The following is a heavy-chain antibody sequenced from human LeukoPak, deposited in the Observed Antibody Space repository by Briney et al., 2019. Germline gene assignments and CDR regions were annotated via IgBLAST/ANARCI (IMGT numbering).Heavy chain of an antibody. CDR2: IYSDGSAT. CDR3: ARGGDGYNPDYFDY. CDR1: GFTFSRYW. Sequence: PGGSLRLSCAASGFTFSRYWMHWVRQALGKGLVWVSHIYSDGSATNYADSVQGRFTISRDNPKNTLYLQMNSLRAEDTAVYYCARGGDGYNPDYFDYWGQGTLVIVSS. D-gene: IGHD5-24*01. J-gene: IGHJ4*02. V-gene: IGHV3-74*01.